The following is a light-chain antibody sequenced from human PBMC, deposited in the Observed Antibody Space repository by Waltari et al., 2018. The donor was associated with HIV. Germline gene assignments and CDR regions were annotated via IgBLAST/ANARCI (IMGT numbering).Light chain of an antibody. CDR3: QQSDSVPLT. Sequence: DTQITQSPSSLSASVGDKITITCLASRKISTYLNWFQQKSGQAPKLLIYTASNLRGGVPSRFSGSGSGTEFTLTVSCPKPEDFGTYFCQQSDSVPLTFGGGTRVE. CDR2: TAS. CDR1: RKISTY. V-gene: IGKV1-39*01. J-gene: IGKJ4*01.